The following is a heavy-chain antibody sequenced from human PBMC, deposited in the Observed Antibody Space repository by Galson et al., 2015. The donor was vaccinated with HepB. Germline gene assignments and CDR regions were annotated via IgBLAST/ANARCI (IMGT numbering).Heavy chain of an antibody. J-gene: IGHJ4*02. CDR2: IRSRLNSYAT. Sequence: SLRLSCAASGFAFSGTPIHWVRQASGKGLEWVGRIRSRLNSYATAYAASVKGRFTISRDDSKNTAYLQMNSLKTEDTAVYYCARHGGAGYHPDLDHWGQGTLVTVSS. D-gene: IGHD3-16*01. V-gene: IGHV3-73*01. CDR1: GFAFSGTP. CDR3: ARHGGAGYHPDLDH.